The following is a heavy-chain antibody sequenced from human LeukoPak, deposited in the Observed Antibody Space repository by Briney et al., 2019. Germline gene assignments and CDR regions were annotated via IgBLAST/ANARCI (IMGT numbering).Heavy chain of an antibody. CDR2: ISESGSSI. J-gene: IGHJ3*02. CDR3: AKSTLPDAFDI. Sequence: PGGSLRLSCAASGFTFNNYEMNWVRQAPGKGLEWVSYISESGSSIFYADSVKGRFTISRDNAENSVYLQMNSLRAEDTAVYYCAKSTLPDAFDIWGQGTMVTVSS. D-gene: IGHD2/OR15-2a*01. V-gene: IGHV3-48*03. CDR1: GFTFNNYE.